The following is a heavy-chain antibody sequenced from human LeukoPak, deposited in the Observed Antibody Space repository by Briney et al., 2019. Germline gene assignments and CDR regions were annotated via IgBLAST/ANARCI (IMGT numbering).Heavy chain of an antibody. V-gene: IGHV3-21*01. CDR1: GFTFSSYS. Sequence: PGGSLRLSCAASGFTFSSYSMNWVRQAPGKGLEWVSSISSSSSYIYYADSVKGRFTISRDNAKNSLYLQMNSLRAEDTAVYYCARAVAARPDDAFDIWGQGTMVTVSS. D-gene: IGHD6-6*01. CDR3: ARAVAARPDDAFDI. J-gene: IGHJ3*02. CDR2: ISSSSSYI.